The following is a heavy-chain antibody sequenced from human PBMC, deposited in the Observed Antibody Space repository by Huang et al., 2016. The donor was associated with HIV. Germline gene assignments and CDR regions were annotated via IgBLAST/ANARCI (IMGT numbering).Heavy chain of an antibody. Sequence: QVQLVQSGAEVKKPGASVKVSCKASGYTFSSFGISWVRQAPGQGREWVGGISVYNGNTKFAQKFQGRRTMTTETSTSTAYMELRSLRSDDTAVYYCARGGGIQLWLLGYYYMDVWGNGTTVTVSS. V-gene: IGHV1-18*01. D-gene: IGHD5-18*01. CDR1: GYTFSSFG. CDR3: ARGGGIQLWLLGYYYMDV. J-gene: IGHJ6*03. CDR2: ISVYNGNT.